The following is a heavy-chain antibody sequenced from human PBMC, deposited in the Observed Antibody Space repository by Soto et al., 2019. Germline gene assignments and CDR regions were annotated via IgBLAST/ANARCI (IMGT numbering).Heavy chain of an antibody. V-gene: IGHV6-1*01. Sequence: SQTLSLTCAISGDSVSSNNAAWNWIRQSPSRGLEWLGRTYYRSKWFNDYAVSVKGRITINPDTSKNQFSLQLNSVTPEDTAVYYCIRDTAPRGCRRYLDWGQGTQVTVSS. J-gene: IGHJ4*02. CDR1: GDSVSSNNAA. CDR2: TYYRSKWFN. CDR3: IRDTAPRGCRRYLD. D-gene: IGHD2-2*02.